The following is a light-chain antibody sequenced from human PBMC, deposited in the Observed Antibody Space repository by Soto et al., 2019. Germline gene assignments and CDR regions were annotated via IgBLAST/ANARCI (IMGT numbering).Light chain of an antibody. CDR1: SSDVGSYNL. V-gene: IGLV2-23*02. CDR2: EVK. CDR3: CSYVVSSTVI. J-gene: IGLJ2*01. Sequence: QSALTQPASVSGSPGQSITLSCTGSSSDVGSYNLVSWYQQHPGKAPRLMIFEVKKRPSGVSNRFSGSKSGNTASLTISGLQPEDEADYYCCSYVVSSTVIFGGGTKLTVL.